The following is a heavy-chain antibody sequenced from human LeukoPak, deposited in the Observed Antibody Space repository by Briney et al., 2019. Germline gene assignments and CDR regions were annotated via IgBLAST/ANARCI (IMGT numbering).Heavy chain of an antibody. V-gene: IGHV4-59*01. D-gene: IGHD6-19*01. CDR2: IYYSGST. Sequence: PSETLSLTCTVSGGSISSYYWSWIRQPPGKGLEWIGYIYYSGSTNYNPSLKSRVTISVDTSKNQFSLKLSSVTAADTAVYYCATVRSSGWTNYYGMDVWGQGTTVTVSS. CDR1: GGSISSYY. CDR3: ATVRSSGWTNYYGMDV. J-gene: IGHJ6*02.